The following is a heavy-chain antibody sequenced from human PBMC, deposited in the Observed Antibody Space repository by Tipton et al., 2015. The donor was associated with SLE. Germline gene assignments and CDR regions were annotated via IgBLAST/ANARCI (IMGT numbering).Heavy chain of an antibody. D-gene: IGHD3-3*01. Sequence: SLRLSCAASGFTSSDYYMSWIRQAPGKGLEWVSYISSSSSYTNYADSVKGRFTISRDNAKNSLYLQMNSLRAEDTAVYYCAKDPDFWSGSNDAFDIWGQGTMVTVSS. CDR2: ISSSSSYT. J-gene: IGHJ3*02. CDR1: GFTSSDYY. CDR3: AKDPDFWSGSNDAFDI. V-gene: IGHV3-11*05.